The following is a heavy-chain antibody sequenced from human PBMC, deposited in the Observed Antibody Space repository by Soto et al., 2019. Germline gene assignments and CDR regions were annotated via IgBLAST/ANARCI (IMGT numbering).Heavy chain of an antibody. CDR1: GFTVSGQS. J-gene: IGHJ4*02. V-gene: IGHV3-23*01. CDR2: ISATEGVT. CDR3: SRWSGEGDL. Sequence: EVQLLQSGGGLVQPGGSLRLSCAASGFTVSGQSMTWVRQAPGKGLEWISGISATEGVTFYADSVRGRFTISRDKSKNTIYLKMSSLTGEDTARYYCSRWSGEGDLWAQGTLVTVSA. D-gene: IGHD3-10*01.